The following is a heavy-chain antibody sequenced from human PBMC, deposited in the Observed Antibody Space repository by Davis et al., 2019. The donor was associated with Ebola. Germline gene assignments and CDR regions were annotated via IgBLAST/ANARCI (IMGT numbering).Heavy chain of an antibody. CDR3: AKAGGSGKTRGAFDI. CDR1: GFTFSSYA. Sequence: GESLKISCAASGFTFSSYAMSWVRQAPGKGLEWVSAISGSGGSTYYADSVKGRFTISRDNSKNTLYLQMNSLRAEDTAVYYCAKAGGSGKTRGAFDIWGQGTMVTVSS. CDR2: ISGSGGST. D-gene: IGHD3-10*01. J-gene: IGHJ3*02. V-gene: IGHV3-23*01.